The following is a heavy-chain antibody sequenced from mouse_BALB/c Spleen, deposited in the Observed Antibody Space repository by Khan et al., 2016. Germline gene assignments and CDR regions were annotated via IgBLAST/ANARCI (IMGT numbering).Heavy chain of an antibody. CDR1: GYAFTTYL. CDR3: ARLPAWFAY. CDR2: INPGSGGT. J-gene: IGHJ3*01. Sequence: QVQLKESGAELVRPGTSVKVSCKASGYAFTTYLIEWVKQRPGQGLEWIGVINPGSGGTNYNEKFKGKATLTADKSSSTAYMQLSSLTSDASAVYFCARLPAWFAYWGQGTLVTVSA. V-gene: IGHV1-54*01.